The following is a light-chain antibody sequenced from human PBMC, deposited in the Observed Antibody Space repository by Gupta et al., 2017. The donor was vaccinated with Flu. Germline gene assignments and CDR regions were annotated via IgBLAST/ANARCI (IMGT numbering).Light chain of an antibody. CDR2: KAS. CDR3: QHYNGYGPPLA. J-gene: IGKJ4*01. Sequence: DIQMTQSPSTLSAYVSDRVTISCRASQSISDCLAWYQQKPGKAPKLLISKASNLESGVPSRFSGSGSGTEFTLTISSLQPDDFATYYCQHYNGYGPPLAFGGGTKVEIK. CDR1: QSISDC. V-gene: IGKV1-5*03.